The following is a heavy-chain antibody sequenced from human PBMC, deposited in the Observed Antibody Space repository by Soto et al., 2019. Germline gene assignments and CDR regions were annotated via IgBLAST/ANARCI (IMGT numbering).Heavy chain of an antibody. CDR3: ARLGTACCFTSCPHYHYGMDF. J-gene: IGHJ6*02. V-gene: IGHV5-51*01. Sequence: GESLKISCKGSGYSFTNYWIGWVRQLPGKGLEWMGIIYPGDSDTRYSPAFQGQVTISADKSISTAYLQWSSLKASDTAMYYCARLGTACCFTSCPHYHYGMDFWSQGTTVTVSS. CDR2: IYPGDSDT. CDR1: GYSFTNYW. D-gene: IGHD2-2*01.